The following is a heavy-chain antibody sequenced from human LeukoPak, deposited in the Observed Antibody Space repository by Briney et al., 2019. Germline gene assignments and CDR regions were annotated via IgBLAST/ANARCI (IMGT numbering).Heavy chain of an antibody. CDR3: ARLYCSGGSCYGNWYFDV. CDR2: ISPSDSDT. J-gene: IGHJ2*01. V-gene: IGHV5-51*01. CDR1: GYSFISYW. D-gene: IGHD2-15*01. Sequence: GESLKISCKGSGYSFISYWIAWVRQMPGKGLEWMGSISPSDSDTRYSPSFQGQVTISADKFSSTAYLHWRSLEASDTAMYYCARLYCSGGSCYGNWYFDVWGRGTLVAVSS.